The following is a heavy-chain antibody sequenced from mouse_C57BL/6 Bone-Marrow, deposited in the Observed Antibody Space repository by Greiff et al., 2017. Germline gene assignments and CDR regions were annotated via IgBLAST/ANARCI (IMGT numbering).Heavy chain of an antibody. Sequence: VQLQQSGAELMKPGASVKLSCKATGYTFTGYWIEWVQQRPGHGLEWIGDILPGSGSTNYNEKFKGKATFTAYTSSNTAYMQLSSRTTEDYVIYYCARTPFYYAMDYWGQGTSVTVSS. CDR3: ARTPFYYAMDY. CDR2: ILPGSGST. J-gene: IGHJ4*01. CDR1: GYTFTGYW. V-gene: IGHV1-9*01.